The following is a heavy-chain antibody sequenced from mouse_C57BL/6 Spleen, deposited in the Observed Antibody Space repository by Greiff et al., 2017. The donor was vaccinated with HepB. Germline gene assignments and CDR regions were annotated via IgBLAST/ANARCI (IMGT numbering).Heavy chain of an antibody. CDR2: IYPGSGST. CDR3: ARPGTGRAWFAY. V-gene: IGHV1-55*01. Sequence: QVQLQQPGAELVKPGASVKMSCKASGYTFTSYWITWVKQRPGQGLEWIGDIYPGSGSTNYNEKFKSKATLTVDKSSSTAYMQLSSLTSEDSAVYYCARPGTGRAWFAYWGQGTLVTVSA. J-gene: IGHJ3*01. D-gene: IGHD4-1*01. CDR1: GYTFTSYW.